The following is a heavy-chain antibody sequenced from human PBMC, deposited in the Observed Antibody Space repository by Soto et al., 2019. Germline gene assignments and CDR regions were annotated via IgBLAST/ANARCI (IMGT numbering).Heavy chain of an antibody. CDR2: IYYSGST. V-gene: IGHV4-59*01. CDR1: GGSISSYY. CDR3: ARARPSGSYYPFDD. Sequence: SETLSLTCTVSGGSISSYYWSWIRQPPGKGLEWIGYIYYSGSTNYNPSLKSRVTISVDTSKNQFSLKLSSVTAADTAVYYCARARPSGSYYPFDDWGQGXLVTVFS. J-gene: IGHJ4*02. D-gene: IGHD1-26*01.